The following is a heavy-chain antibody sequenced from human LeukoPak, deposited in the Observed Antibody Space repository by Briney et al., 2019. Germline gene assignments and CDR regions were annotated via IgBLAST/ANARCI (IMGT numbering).Heavy chain of an antibody. CDR1: GYTFTSYG. Sequence: ASVKVSCRASGYTFTSYGISWVRQAPGQGLEWMGWISAYNGNTNYAQKLQGRVTMTTDTSTSTAYMELRSLRSDDTAVYYCARDGYYYDSSGYYYVPYWFDPWGQGTLVTVSS. D-gene: IGHD3-22*01. J-gene: IGHJ5*02. CDR3: ARDGYYYDSSGYYYVPYWFDP. CDR2: ISAYNGNT. V-gene: IGHV1-18*01.